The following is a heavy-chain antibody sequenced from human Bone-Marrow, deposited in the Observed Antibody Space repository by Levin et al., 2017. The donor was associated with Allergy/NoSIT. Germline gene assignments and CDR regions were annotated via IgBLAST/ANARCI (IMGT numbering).Heavy chain of an antibody. CDR3: ARGRAIFGVVTMGYYYYGMDV. J-gene: IGHJ6*02. Sequence: GASVKVSCKASGYTFTSYDINWVRQATVQGLEWMGWMNPNSGNTGYAQKFQGRVTMTRNTSISTAYMELSSLRSEDTAVYYCARGRAIFGVVTMGYYYYGMDVWGQGTTVTVSS. D-gene: IGHD3-3*01. CDR1: GYTFTSYD. CDR2: MNPNSGNT. V-gene: IGHV1-8*01.